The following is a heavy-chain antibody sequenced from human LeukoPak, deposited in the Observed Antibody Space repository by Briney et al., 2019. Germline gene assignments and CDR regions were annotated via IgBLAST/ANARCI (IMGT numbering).Heavy chain of an antibody. CDR3: ARHKSVSYDAFDL. CDR1: GGSISSGDYY. D-gene: IGHD3-10*01. V-gene: IGHV4-61*08. CDR2: VFYSGGT. J-gene: IGHJ3*01. Sequence: PSQTLSLTCTVSGGSISSGDYYWSWIRQPPGKGLEWIGYVFYSGGTLYNPSLESRVTMSVGTSKSQFSLELTSVIAADTAVYYCARHKSVSYDAFDLWGRGTMVTVSS.